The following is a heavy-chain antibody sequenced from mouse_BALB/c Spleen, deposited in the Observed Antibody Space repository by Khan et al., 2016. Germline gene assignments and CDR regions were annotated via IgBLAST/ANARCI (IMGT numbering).Heavy chain of an antibody. J-gene: IGHJ4*01. CDR3: ARSDDGDKDAMDY. CDR1: GYSITSDYA. Sequence: EVQLQESGPDLVKPSQSLSLTCTVTGYSITSDYAWNWIRQFPGNRLEWMGYISYSGSTSYNPSLKSRISITRDTSKNQFFLQLNSVTSEDTATYYCARSDDGDKDAMDYWGQGTSVTVSS. CDR2: ISYSGST. D-gene: IGHD1-1*01. V-gene: IGHV3-2*02.